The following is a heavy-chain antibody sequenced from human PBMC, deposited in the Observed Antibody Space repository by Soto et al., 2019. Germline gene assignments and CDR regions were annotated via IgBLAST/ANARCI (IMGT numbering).Heavy chain of an antibody. CDR2: IIPILGIA. CDR3: ARDGVTGTSNYYYYMDV. D-gene: IGHD1-7*01. J-gene: IGHJ6*03. V-gene: IGHV1-69*08. Sequence: QVQLVQSGAEVKKPGSSVKVSCKASGGTFSSYTISWVRQAPGQGLEWMGRIIPILGIANYAQKFQGRVTITADKSTSTAYMELSSLRSEDTAVYYCARDGVTGTSNYYYYMDVWGKGTTVTVSS. CDR1: GGTFSSYT.